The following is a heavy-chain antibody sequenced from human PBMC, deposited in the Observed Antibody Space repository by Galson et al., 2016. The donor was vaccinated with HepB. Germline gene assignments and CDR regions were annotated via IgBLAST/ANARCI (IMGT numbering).Heavy chain of an antibody. J-gene: IGHJ6*02. Sequence: SLRLSCAAPGFTFSSYWMSWVRQAPGKGLEWVANIKQDGSEKYYVDSVKGRFTISRDNAQSSLYMRMNSLRAEDTAVYYCARDNSVSYYDSSGYYYVPRYNCAMDVWGQGTTVTVSS. CDR1: GFTFSSYW. CDR2: IKQDGSEK. CDR3: ARDNSVSYYDSSGYYYVPRYNCAMDV. V-gene: IGHV3-7*01. D-gene: IGHD3-22*01.